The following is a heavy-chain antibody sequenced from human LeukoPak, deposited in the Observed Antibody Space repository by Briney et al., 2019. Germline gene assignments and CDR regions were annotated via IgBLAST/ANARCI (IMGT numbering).Heavy chain of an antibody. D-gene: IGHD6-13*01. Sequence: SETLSLTCAVYGGSFSGYYWSWIRQPPGKGLEWIGEINHSGSTNYNPSLKSRVTISVDTSKNRFSLNLNSVTAADTAVYYCARSNSWAHLLFDYWGQGTLVTVSS. J-gene: IGHJ4*02. CDR2: INHSGST. CDR3: ARSNSWAHLLFDY. CDR1: GGSFSGYY. V-gene: IGHV4-34*01.